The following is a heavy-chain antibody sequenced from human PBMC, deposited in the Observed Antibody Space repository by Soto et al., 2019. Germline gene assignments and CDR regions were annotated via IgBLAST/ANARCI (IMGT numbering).Heavy chain of an antibody. CDR2: ISASGGST. V-gene: IGHV3-23*01. D-gene: IGHD2-2*01. J-gene: IGHJ6*03. CDR3: ATNVVVVPAAMMAYYYYMDV. CDR1: GFTFSSYA. Sequence: GGSLRLSCAASGFTFSSYAMSWVRQAPGKGLEWVSAISASGGSTYYADSVKGRFTISRDNSNNALYLQVNSLRAEDTAVYYCATNVVVVPAAMMAYYYYMDVWGKGTTVTVSS.